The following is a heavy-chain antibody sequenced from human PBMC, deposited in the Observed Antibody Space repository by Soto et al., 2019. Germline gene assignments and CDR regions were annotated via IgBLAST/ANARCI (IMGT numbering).Heavy chain of an antibody. CDR2: ISGSGGIT. CDR3: AKSLSASPNYFFDS. V-gene: IGHV3-23*01. CDR1: GFPFSSYA. D-gene: IGHD1-1*01. Sequence: GGSLRLSCAASGFPFSSYAMSWVRQAPGKGLEWVSGISGSGGITYYADSVKGRFTISRDNSKNTLYLQMNSLRADDTAVYFCAKSLSASPNYFFDSWGQGTLVTVSS. J-gene: IGHJ4*02.